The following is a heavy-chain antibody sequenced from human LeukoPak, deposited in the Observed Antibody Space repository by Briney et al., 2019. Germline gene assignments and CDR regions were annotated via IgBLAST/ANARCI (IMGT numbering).Heavy chain of an antibody. CDR1: GYTFASDD. CDR2: INPNSGYT. Sequence: ASVKVSCKASGYTFASDDINWVRQATGQGLEWMGWINPNSGYTGYAQKFQGRVTMTANPSISIVYLELSSLRSEDTAVYYCAKAPNYYGSGSPYQMDVWGKGTMVTVSS. D-gene: IGHD3-10*01. J-gene: IGHJ6*04. V-gene: IGHV1-8*01. CDR3: AKAPNYYGSGSPYQMDV.